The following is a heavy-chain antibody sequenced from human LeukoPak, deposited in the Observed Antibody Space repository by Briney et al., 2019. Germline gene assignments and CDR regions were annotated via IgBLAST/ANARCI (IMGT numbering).Heavy chain of an antibody. CDR3: TRTPLGVTTPYAGSD. V-gene: IGHV3-73*01. D-gene: IGHD1-26*01. CDR2: IRSKANSYAT. CDR1: GFTFSGSA. J-gene: IGHJ4*02. Sequence: GGSLRLSCAASGFTFSGSAMHWVRQASGKGLEWVGRIRSKANSYATAYAASVKGRFTISRDDSKNTAYLQMNSLKTEDTAVYYCTRTPLGVTTPYAGSDWGQGTLVTVSS.